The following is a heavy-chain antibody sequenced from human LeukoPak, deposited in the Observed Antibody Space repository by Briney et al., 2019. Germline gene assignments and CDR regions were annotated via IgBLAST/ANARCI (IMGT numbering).Heavy chain of an antibody. CDR1: GGSISSGGYY. CDR3: ARERPPLAGSWFDP. CDR2: IYTSGST. Sequence: PSQTLSLTCTVSGGSISSGGYYWSWIRQPAGKGLEWIGRIYTSGSTNYNPSLKSRVTISVDTSKNQFSLKLSSVTAADTAVYYCARERPPLAGSWFDPWGQGTLVTVSS. J-gene: IGHJ5*02. V-gene: IGHV4-61*02.